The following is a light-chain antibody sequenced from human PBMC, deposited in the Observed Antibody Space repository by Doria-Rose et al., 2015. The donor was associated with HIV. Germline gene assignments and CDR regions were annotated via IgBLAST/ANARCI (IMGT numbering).Light chain of an antibody. V-gene: IGLV3-1*01. J-gene: IGLJ1*01. CDR3: QAWDSSTGV. CDR1: KLGDEY. CDR2: QDN. Sequence: QLPSVSVSPGQTATITCSGDKLGDEYAFWYQQRPGQSPVLVIFQDNKRPSGIPERFSASNSGNTATLTISGTQAIDEADYYCQAWDSSTGVFGTGTRVTVL.